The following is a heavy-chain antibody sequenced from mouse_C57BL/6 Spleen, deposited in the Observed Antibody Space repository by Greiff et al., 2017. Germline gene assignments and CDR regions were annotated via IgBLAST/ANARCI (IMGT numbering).Heavy chain of an antibody. CDR1: GYTFTSYW. D-gene: IGHD2-5*01. J-gene: IGHJ3*01. CDR3: ARTSYYSNSFAD. Sequence: QVQLQQPGAELVKPGASVKMSCKASGYTFTSYWITWVKQRPGQGLEWIGDIYPGSGSTNYNEKFKSKATLTVDTSSSTAYMQLSSLTSEDSAVYDCARTSYYSNSFADWGQGTLVTVSA. V-gene: IGHV1-55*01. CDR2: IYPGSGST.